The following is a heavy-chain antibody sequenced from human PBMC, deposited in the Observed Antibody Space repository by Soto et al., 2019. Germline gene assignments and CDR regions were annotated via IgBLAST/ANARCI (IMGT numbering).Heavy chain of an antibody. J-gene: IGHJ5*02. CDR3: AGSSYYDILTGLSNLGWFDP. D-gene: IGHD3-9*01. CDR1: GFTFTSSA. V-gene: IGHV1-58*02. CDR2: IVVGSGNT. Sequence: SVKVSCKASGFTFTSSAMQWVRQARGQRLEWIGWIVVGSGNTNYAQKFQERVTITRDMSTSTAYMELSSLRSEDTAVYYCAGSSYYDILTGLSNLGWFDPWGQG.